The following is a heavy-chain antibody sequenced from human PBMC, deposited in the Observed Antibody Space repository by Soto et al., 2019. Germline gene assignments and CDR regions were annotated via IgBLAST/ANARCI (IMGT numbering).Heavy chain of an antibody. CDR1: GYSFTSYW. CDR3: ARQVSSSSSDYYYYVMDF. Sequence: GESLKISCKGSGYSFTSYWIGWVRQMPGKGLEWMGIIYPGDSDTRYSPSFQGQVTISADKSISTAYLQWSSLKASDTAMYYCARQVSSSSSDYYYYVMDFWGQGSTVTGSS. J-gene: IGHJ6*02. CDR2: IYPGDSDT. D-gene: IGHD6-13*01. V-gene: IGHV5-51*01.